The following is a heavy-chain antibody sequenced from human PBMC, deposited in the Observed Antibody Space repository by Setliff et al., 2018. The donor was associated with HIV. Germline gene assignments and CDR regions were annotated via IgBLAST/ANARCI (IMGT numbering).Heavy chain of an antibody. CDR2: VYNSGTT. D-gene: IGHD6-19*01. V-gene: IGHV4-59*08. J-gene: IGHJ5*02. Sequence: PSETLSLTCTVSGASSSSHYWSWIRQPPGKAPEWIGYVYNSGTTKYNPSLKSRVTISVDTSKNQFSLKLRSVTAADTAVYYCARPRRVRSRAWYWFDIWGQGTLVTVSS. CDR1: GASSSSHY. CDR3: ARPRRVRSRAWYWFDI.